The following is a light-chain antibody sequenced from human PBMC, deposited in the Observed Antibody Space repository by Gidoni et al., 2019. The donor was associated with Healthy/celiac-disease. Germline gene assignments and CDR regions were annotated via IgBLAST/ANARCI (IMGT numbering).Light chain of an antibody. CDR2: KVS. CDR1: QSLVRSDGNTY. Sequence: DVVMTQSPLSLPVTLGQPASIPCRSSQSLVRSDGNTYLTWFQQRPGQSPRRLIYKVSNRDSGVPDRFSGSGSGTDFTLKISRVEAEDVGVYYCMQYTHWPHTFGQGTKVEIK. CDR3: MQYTHWPHT. V-gene: IGKV2-30*02. J-gene: IGKJ1*01.